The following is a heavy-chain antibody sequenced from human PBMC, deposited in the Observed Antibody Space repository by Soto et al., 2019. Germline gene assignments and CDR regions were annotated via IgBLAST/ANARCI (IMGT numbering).Heavy chain of an antibody. J-gene: IGHJ4*02. CDR1: GFTFSSFW. CDR2: INQDGSEK. D-gene: IGHD3-3*01. Sequence: GGSLRLSCGASGFTFSSFWITWVRQAPGKGLEWVANINQDGSEKHYVDSVKGRFTLSRDNAENSVYLQMNSLRADDTAVYYCARDFGVQELDYWGQGTLVTVSS. V-gene: IGHV3-7*01. CDR3: ARDFGVQELDY.